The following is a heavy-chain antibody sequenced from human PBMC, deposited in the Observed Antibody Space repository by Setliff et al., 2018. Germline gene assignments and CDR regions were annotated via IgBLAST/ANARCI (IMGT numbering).Heavy chain of an antibody. CDR2: LYHSGTT. V-gene: IGHV4-38-2*02. J-gene: IGHJ6*03. CDR1: GFSITSGYF. D-gene: IGHD3-3*02. CDR3: AREGRSSISGWCMDV. Sequence: SETLSLTCAVSGFSITSGYFWGWIRQPPGKGLEWIGSLYHSGTTYYNPSLKSRVTISVDTSKNQFSLNLTSVTAADTAVYFCAREGRSSISGWCMDVWGRGTTVTVSS.